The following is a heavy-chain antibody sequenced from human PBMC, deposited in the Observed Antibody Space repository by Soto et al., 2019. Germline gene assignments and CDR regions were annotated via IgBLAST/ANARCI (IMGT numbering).Heavy chain of an antibody. V-gene: IGHV1-69*01. CDR3: ARGCRGGIGTFDF. Sequence: QVQLVQSGAEVKKPGSSVKVSCKASGGTFSSYAISWVRQAPGQGLEWMGGIIPIFGTANYGQKFQGRGTIPADEPMINAYMELSRLSTEETVVYYCARGCRGGIGTFDFWGQGKMGTV. J-gene: IGHJ3*01. CDR2: IIPIFGTA. D-gene: IGHD2-15*01. CDR1: GGTFSSYA.